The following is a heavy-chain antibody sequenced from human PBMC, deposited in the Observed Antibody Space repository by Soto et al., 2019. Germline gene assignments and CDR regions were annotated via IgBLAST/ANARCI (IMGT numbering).Heavy chain of an antibody. V-gene: IGHV1-69*05. CDR1: GGTFSSYA. J-gene: IGHJ4*02. CDR3: ARDDSSSWYFDY. CDR2: IIPIFGTA. Sequence: SVKVSCKASGGTFSSYAISWVRQAPGQGLEWMGGIIPIFGTANYAQKFQGRVTITRDTSASTAYMELSSLRSEDTAVYYCARDDSSSWYFDYWGQGTLVTVSS. D-gene: IGHD6-13*01.